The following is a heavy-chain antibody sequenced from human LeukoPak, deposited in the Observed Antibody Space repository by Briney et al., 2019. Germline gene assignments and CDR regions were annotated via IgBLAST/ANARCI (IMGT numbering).Heavy chain of an antibody. CDR2: ISSSSSYI. CDR3: ARDYYGDYGRYNWFDP. D-gene: IGHD4-17*01. V-gene: IGHV3-21*01. CDR1: GFTFSSYS. Sequence: PGGSLRLSCAASGFTFSSYSMNWVRQAPGKGLEWVSSISSSSSYIYYADSVKGRFTISRDNAKNSLYLQMNSLRAEDTAVHYCARDYYGDYGRYNWFDPWGQGTLVTVSS. J-gene: IGHJ5*02.